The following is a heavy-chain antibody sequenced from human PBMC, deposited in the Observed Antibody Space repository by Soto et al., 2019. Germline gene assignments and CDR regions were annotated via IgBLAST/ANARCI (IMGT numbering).Heavy chain of an antibody. Sequence: QVQLVESGGGVVQPGRSLRLSCAASGFTFSNYGMHWVRQAPGKGLEWVAFVSYDGGDEFYGDSVKGRFTISRDSSLNTLYLQMNSLRGEDTAVYYCARDDLEGLINWGQGTLVTVSS. CDR1: GFTFSNYG. D-gene: IGHD1-1*01. J-gene: IGHJ4*02. V-gene: IGHV3-30*03. CDR2: VSYDGGDE. CDR3: ARDDLEGLIN.